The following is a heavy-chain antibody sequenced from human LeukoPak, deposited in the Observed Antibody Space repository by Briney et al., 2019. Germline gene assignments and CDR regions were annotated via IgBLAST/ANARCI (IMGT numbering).Heavy chain of an antibody. V-gene: IGHV3-7*01. CDR1: GFTFSSYW. D-gene: IGHD6-13*01. CDR3: ARGARRAAAGRYNWFDP. J-gene: IGHJ5*02. CDR2: IKQDGSEK. Sequence: GGSLRLSCAAAGFTFSSYWMSWVRQAPGKGLEWVANIKQDGSEKYYVDSVKGRFTISRDKAKNSLYLQMNSLRAEDTAVYYCARGARRAAAGRYNWFDPWGQGTLVTVSS.